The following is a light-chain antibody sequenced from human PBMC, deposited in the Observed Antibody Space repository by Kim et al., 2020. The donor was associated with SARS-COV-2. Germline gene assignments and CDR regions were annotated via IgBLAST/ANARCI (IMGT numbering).Light chain of an antibody. CDR3: QQRTDWPIT. V-gene: IGKV3-11*01. CDR2: GAS. J-gene: IGKJ5*01. Sequence: SAEEGAPPSCCASQSVGRFLAWYQQTPGPPPRLLIYGASNRATGIPARCSGSGSGTYFTLTISRQAPEGAVFYYWQQRTDWPITFGQGTRLEIK. CDR1: QSVGRF.